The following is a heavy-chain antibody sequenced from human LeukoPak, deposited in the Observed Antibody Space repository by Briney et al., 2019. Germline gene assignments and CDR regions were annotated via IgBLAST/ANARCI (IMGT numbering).Heavy chain of an antibody. J-gene: IGHJ5*02. V-gene: IGHV1-69*13. Sequence: ASVKVSCEASGGTFSSYAISWVRQAPGQGLEWMGGIIPIFGTANYAQKFQGRVTITADESTSTAYMELSSLRSEDTAVYYCARDQRIAARPGNWFDPWGQGTLVTVSS. CDR2: IIPIFGTA. D-gene: IGHD6-6*01. CDR3: ARDQRIAARPGNWFDP. CDR1: GGTFSSYA.